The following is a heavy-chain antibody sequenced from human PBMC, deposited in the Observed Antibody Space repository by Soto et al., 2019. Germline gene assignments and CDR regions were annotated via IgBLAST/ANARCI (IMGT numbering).Heavy chain of an antibody. CDR2: IYSSGNT. V-gene: IGHV4-31*03. Sequence: QVHLQESGPGLVKPSQTLSLTCTVSGGSISSPDYYWSWIRQPPGKGLEWIGYIYSSGNTYHNPSLKSRLTISVDTSKNQFSLKLNSVTAADTALYYCARGLSAATVVTGDFDYWGQGTLVTVSS. CDR3: ARGLSAATVVTGDFDY. D-gene: IGHD2-15*01. CDR1: GGSISSPDYY. J-gene: IGHJ4*02.